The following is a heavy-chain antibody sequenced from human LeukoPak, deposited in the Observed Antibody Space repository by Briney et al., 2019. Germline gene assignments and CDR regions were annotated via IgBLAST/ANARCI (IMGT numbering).Heavy chain of an antibody. CDR3: ARGRGYCTSASCQFELDP. D-gene: IGHD2-2*01. CDR1: GGSFSDYY. Sequence: SETLSLTCAVYGGSFSDYYWSWIRQPPGQGLEWIGKINHGGGNNYNPSLKSRVAVSVDTSKNQFSLHLTSVTAADTAVYYCARGRGYCTSASCQFELDPWGQGTLVTVCS. CDR2: INHGGGN. J-gene: IGHJ5*02. V-gene: IGHV4-34*01.